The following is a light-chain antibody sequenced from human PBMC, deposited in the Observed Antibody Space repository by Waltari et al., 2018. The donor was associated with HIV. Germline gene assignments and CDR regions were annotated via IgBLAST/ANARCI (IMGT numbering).Light chain of an antibody. CDR3: QAWDTNTFV. Sequence: DLSQPASVSVSPGQTATVSCSGDKLGNRFVCWYRQRPGQSPELIIYQDSRRPSGISDRFSGSTSGTQATLTIRGTQSLDEGDYYCQAWDTNTFVFGGGTRVTVL. V-gene: IGLV3-1*01. CDR2: QDS. J-gene: IGLJ1*01. CDR1: KLGNRF.